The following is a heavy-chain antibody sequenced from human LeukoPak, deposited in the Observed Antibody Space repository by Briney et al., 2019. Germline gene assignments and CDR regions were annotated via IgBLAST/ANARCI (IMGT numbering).Heavy chain of an antibody. CDR1: GFTFNNYA. D-gene: IGHD1-1*01. Sequence: GGSLRLSCAASGFTFNNYAMSWVRQAPGKGLEWVSAISDNGGDTKYAVSVKGRFTISRDNSKSTLYLQTNSLRVEDTAIYYCGRDWKLDYWGRGTLVTVSS. CDR2: ISDNGGDT. CDR3: GRDWKLDY. J-gene: IGHJ4*02. V-gene: IGHV3-23*01.